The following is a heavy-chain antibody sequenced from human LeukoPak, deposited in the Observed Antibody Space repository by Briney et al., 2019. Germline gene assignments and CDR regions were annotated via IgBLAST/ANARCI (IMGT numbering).Heavy chain of an antibody. CDR1: GGSISSGDYY. Sequence: SETLSLTCTVSGGSISSGDYYWSWIRQPPGKGLEWIGYIYYSGSTYYNPSLKSRVTISVDTSKNQFSLKLSSVTAADTAVYYCASTRGLRPVRTHLDYWGQGTLVTVSS. CDR3: ASTRGLRPVRTHLDY. J-gene: IGHJ4*02. CDR2: IYYSGST. V-gene: IGHV4-30-4*01. D-gene: IGHD4-17*01.